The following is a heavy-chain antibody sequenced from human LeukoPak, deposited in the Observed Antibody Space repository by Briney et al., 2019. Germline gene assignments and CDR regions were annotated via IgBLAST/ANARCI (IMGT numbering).Heavy chain of an antibody. D-gene: IGHD2-2*01. V-gene: IGHV3-30*18. J-gene: IGHJ4*02. Sequence: GGSLRLSCAASGFTLSSYDMHWVRQAPGKGLEWVAVISYDGGNEYYADCVKGRFTISRDNSKNTLYLQMNSLRAEDTAVYYCAKEFSSHFDYWGQGTLVTVSS. CDR1: GFTLSSYD. CDR2: ISYDGGNE. CDR3: AKEFSSHFDY.